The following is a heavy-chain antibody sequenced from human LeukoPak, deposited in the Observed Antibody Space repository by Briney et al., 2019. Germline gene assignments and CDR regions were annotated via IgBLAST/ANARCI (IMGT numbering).Heavy chain of an antibody. J-gene: IGHJ4*02. CDR1: GYTFTSYG. CDR3: ARVRGIVATGYFDY. Sequence: ASVKVSCKASGYTFTSYGISWVRQAPRQGLEWMGWISAYNGNTNYAQKLQGRVTMTTDTSTSTAYMELRSLRSDDTAVYYCARVRGIVATGYFDYWGQGTLVTVSS. CDR2: ISAYNGNT. D-gene: IGHD5-12*01. V-gene: IGHV1-18*01.